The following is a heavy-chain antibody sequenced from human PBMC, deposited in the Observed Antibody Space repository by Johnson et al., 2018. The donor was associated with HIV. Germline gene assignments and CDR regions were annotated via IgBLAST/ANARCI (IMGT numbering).Heavy chain of an antibody. Sequence: EVQLVESGGGLVQPGGSLRLSCAASGFIFSSSWIHWVRQAPGKGLVWVSRSNSDGSRTNYADSVKGRFTIYRDKAKNTLHLQMNSLRAEDTAVYYCAKEPAVGYSGSFSGAFDIWGQGTLVTVSS. J-gene: IGHJ3*02. D-gene: IGHD1-26*01. CDR1: GFIFSSSW. CDR2: SNSDGSRT. CDR3: AKEPAVGYSGSFSGAFDI. V-gene: IGHV3-74*01.